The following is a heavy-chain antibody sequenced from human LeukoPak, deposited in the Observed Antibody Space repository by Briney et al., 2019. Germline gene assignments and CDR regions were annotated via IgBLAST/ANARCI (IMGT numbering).Heavy chain of an antibody. V-gene: IGHV1-2*02. CDR1: GYTFTSYY. CDR2: INPNSGGT. D-gene: IGHD3-10*01. CDR3: ARDFEGVRGVIDY. J-gene: IGHJ4*02. Sequence: ASVKVSCKASGYTFTSYYMHWVRQAPGQGLEWMGWINPNSGGTNYAQKFQGRVTMTRDTSISTAYMELSRLRSDDTAVYYCARDFEGVRGVIDYWGQGTLVTVSS.